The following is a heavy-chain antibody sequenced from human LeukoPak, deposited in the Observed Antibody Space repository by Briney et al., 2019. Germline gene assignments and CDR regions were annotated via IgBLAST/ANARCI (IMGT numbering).Heavy chain of an antibody. CDR2: IHYTGGT. CDR1: GASITSYY. Sequence: SETLSLTCTVSGASITSYYWSWIRQPPGKGLEWIGYIHYTGGTNYNPSLKSRVTISVDTSKNQFSLKLSSVTAADTAVYYCARHLIAAAGDYYYYYGMDVWGQGTTVTVSS. D-gene: IGHD6-13*01. V-gene: IGHV4-59*08. J-gene: IGHJ6*02. CDR3: ARHLIAAAGDYYYYYGMDV.